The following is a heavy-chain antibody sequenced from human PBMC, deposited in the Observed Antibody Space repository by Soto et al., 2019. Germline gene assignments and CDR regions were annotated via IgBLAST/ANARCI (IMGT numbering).Heavy chain of an antibody. V-gene: IGHV3-53*01. D-gene: IGHD2-2*01. J-gene: IGHJ4*02. CDR3: ARDSADALLDY. Sequence: EVQLVESGGGLIQPGGSLRLSCAASGFTVSSNYMSWVRQAPGKGLEWVSVIYSGGSTYYADSVKGRFTISRDNSKNTLYLQMNSLRAEETAVYYCARDSADALLDYWGQGTLVTVSS. CDR2: IYSGGST. CDR1: GFTVSSNY.